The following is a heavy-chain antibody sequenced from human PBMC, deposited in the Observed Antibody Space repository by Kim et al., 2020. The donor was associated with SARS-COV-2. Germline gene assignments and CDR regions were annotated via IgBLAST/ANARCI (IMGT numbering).Heavy chain of an antibody. Sequence: ASVKVSCKASGYTFTSYAMHWVRQAPGQRLEWMGWINAGNGNTKYSQKFQGRVTITRDTSASTAYMELSSLRSEDTAVYYCARGRALNYYGSGSYEGWFDPWGQGTLVTVSS. D-gene: IGHD3-10*01. CDR2: INAGNGNT. CDR1: GYTFTSYA. J-gene: IGHJ5*02. V-gene: IGHV1-3*01. CDR3: ARGRALNYYGSGSYEGWFDP.